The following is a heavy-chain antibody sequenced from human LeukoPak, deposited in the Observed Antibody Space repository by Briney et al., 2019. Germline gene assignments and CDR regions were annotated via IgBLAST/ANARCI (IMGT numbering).Heavy chain of an antibody. CDR1: GGTFSSYA. CDR2: IIPIFGTA. CDR3: ARGLGHARRYYFDY. D-gene: IGHD7-27*01. Sequence: GASVKVSCKASGGTFSSYAISWVRQAPGQGLEWMGGIIPIFGTANYAQKFQGRVIITRNTSISTAYMELSSLTSEDTAVYYCARGLGHARRYYFDYWGQGTLVTVSS. J-gene: IGHJ4*02. V-gene: IGHV1-69*05.